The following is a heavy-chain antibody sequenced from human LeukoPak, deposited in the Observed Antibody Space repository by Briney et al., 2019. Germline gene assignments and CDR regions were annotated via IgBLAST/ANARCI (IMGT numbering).Heavy chain of an antibody. CDR1: GYTFTGYY. Sequence: EASVKVSCKASGYTFTGYYMHWVRQAPGQGLEWMGWINPNSGDTNYAQKFQGRVTLTRDTSISTAYMEVRRLRSDDTAVYYCARDPDCSGGSCYRGYYFDYWGQGTLVTVSS. CDR3: ARDPDCSGGSCYRGYYFDY. V-gene: IGHV1-2*02. CDR2: INPNSGDT. J-gene: IGHJ4*02. D-gene: IGHD2-15*01.